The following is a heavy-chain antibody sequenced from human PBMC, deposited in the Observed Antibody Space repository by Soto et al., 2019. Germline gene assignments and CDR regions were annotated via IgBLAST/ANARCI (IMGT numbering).Heavy chain of an antibody. Sequence: SETLSLTCTGSGGSISSYYWSWIRQPRGKGLEWIGYIYYSGSTNYNPSLKSRVTISVDTSKNQFSLKLSSVTAADTAVYYCAITYYDILTGPWVFDYWGQGTLVTVSS. CDR1: GGSISSYY. D-gene: IGHD3-9*01. V-gene: IGHV4-59*08. CDR2: IYYSGST. J-gene: IGHJ4*02. CDR3: AITYYDILTGPWVFDY.